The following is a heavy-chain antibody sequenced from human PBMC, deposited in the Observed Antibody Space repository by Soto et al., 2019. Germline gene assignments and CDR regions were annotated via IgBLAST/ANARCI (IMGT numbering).Heavy chain of an antibody. Sequence: GGSLRLSCAASGFTFSDYYMSWIRQAPGKGLEWVSYISSSGSTIYYADSVKGRFTISRDNAKNSLYLQMNSLRAEDTAVYYCARGSAEWEAHRGPLYYFDYWGQGTLVTVSS. D-gene: IGHD1-26*01. V-gene: IGHV3-11*01. CDR3: ARGSAEWEAHRGPLYYFDY. J-gene: IGHJ4*02. CDR1: GFTFSDYY. CDR2: ISSSGSTI.